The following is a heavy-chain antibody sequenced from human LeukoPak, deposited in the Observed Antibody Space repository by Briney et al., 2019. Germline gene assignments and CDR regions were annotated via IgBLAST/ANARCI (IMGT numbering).Heavy chain of an antibody. CDR3: AGRYLYYYYYYMDV. V-gene: IGHV4-34*01. CDR2: VNHTGST. Sequence: PSETLSLTCAVYGGSFSGYFWNWFRQPPGKGLVWIGEVNHTGSTNYNPSLKSRVIISVDTSKNQFSLKLTSMTAADTAIYYCAGRYLYYYYYYMDVWGKGTTVTVSS. J-gene: IGHJ6*03. D-gene: IGHD2-2*02. CDR1: GGSFSGYF.